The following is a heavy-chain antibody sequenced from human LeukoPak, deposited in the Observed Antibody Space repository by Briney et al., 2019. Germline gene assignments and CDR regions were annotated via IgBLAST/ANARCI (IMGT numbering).Heavy chain of an antibody. CDR3: ARVLITFGGVIAAFDY. Sequence: ASVKVSCKASGYTFTSYGISWVRQAPGQGLEWRGWISAYNGNTNYAQKLQGRVTMTTDTSTSTAYMELRSLRSDDTAVYYCARVLITFGGVIAAFDYWGQGTLVTVSS. CDR1: GYTFTSYG. CDR2: ISAYNGNT. V-gene: IGHV1-18*01. J-gene: IGHJ4*02. D-gene: IGHD3-16*02.